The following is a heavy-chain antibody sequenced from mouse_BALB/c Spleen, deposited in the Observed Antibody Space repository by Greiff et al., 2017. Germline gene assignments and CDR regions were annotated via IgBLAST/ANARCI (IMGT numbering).Heavy chain of an antibody. CDR3: ARGGSSYEGAMDY. CDR1: GFTFSSYA. CDR2: ISSGGST. J-gene: IGHJ4*01. V-gene: IGHV5-6-5*01. D-gene: IGHD1-1*01. Sequence: EVQGVESGGGLVKPGGSLKLSCAASGFTFSSYAMSWVRQTPEKRLEWVASISSGGSTYYPDSVKGRFTISRDNARNILYLQMSSLRSEDTAMYYCARGGSSYEGAMDYWGQGTSVTVSS.